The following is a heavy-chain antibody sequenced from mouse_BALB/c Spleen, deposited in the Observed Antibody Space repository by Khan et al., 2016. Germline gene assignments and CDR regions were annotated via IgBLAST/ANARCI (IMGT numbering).Heavy chain of an antibody. Sequence: EVQLQESGPGLVKPSQSLSLTCTVTGYSITSDYAWNWIRQFPGNKLEWMGYISYSGSTSYNPSLKSRISITRDTSKNQFFLQLTSVTTEDTSTXCCGRHPTVEFPYFDYWGQVTTLTVSS. V-gene: IGHV3-2*02. CDR2: ISYSGST. CDR1: GYSITSDYA. D-gene: IGHD1-1*01. J-gene: IGHJ2*01. CDR3: GRHPTVEFPYFDY.